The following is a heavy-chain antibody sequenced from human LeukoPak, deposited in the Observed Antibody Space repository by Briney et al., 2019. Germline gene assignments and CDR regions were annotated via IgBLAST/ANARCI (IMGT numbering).Heavy chain of an antibody. CDR1: GGSFSGYY. CDR3: ARGRIVGARNFDY. J-gene: IGHJ4*02. CDR2: INHSGST. D-gene: IGHD1-26*01. V-gene: IGHV4-34*01. Sequence: SETLSLTCAVYGGSFSGYYWSWIRQPPGKGLEWIGEINHSGSTNYNPSLKSRVTISVDTSKNQFSLKLGSVTAADTAVYYCARGRIVGARNFDYWGQGTLVTVSS.